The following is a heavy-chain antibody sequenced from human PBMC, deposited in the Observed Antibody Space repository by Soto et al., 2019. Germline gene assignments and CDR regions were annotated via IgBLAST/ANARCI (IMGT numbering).Heavy chain of an antibody. CDR2: ISPYNGNT. J-gene: IGHJ4*02. CDR1: GYTFGNYG. CDR3: ARDLVSGSDFWRAYNGGYFDY. Sequence: QVQLVQSGAEVKRPAASVKVSCKASGYTFGNYGITWVRQAPGQGLEWMAWISPYNGNTNYAQDLQGRVTMTTDTSTSTAYMELRCLTSEDTAMYYCARDLVSGSDFWRAYNGGYFDYWGQGTLVTVSS. D-gene: IGHD3-3*01. V-gene: IGHV1-18*01.